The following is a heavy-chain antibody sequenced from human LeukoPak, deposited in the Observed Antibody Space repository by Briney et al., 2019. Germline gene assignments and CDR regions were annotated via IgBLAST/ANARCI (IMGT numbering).Heavy chain of an antibody. CDR3: ARDRKGGDYGHYMDV. Sequence: GGSLRLSCAASGFTFSSYGMHWVRQAPGKGLEWVAFIRYDGSDKYYADSVKGRFTISRDSSKNTLYLQMNSLRAEDTAVYYCARDRKGGDYGHYMDVWGKGTTVTISS. J-gene: IGHJ6*03. V-gene: IGHV3-30*02. CDR1: GFTFSSYG. CDR2: IRYDGSDK. D-gene: IGHD4-17*01.